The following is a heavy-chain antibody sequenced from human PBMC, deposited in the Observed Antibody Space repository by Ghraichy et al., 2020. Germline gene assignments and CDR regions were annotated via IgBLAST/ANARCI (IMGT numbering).Heavy chain of an antibody. CDR3: AKEQEVVVPSPFDY. J-gene: IGHJ4*02. D-gene: IGHD3-22*01. CDR1: GFTFSSYA. Sequence: LSLTCAASGFTFSSYAMSWVRQAPGKGLEWVSAISGSGGSTYYADSVKGRFTISRDNSKNTLYLQMNSLRAEDTAVYYCAKEQEVVVPSPFDYWGQGTLVTVSS. V-gene: IGHV3-23*01. CDR2: ISGSGGST.